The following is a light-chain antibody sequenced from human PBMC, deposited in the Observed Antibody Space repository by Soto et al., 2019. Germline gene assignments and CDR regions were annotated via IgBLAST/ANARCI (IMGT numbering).Light chain of an antibody. CDR3: SSYTSSSTLV. CDR2: EVS. J-gene: IGLJ2*01. CDR1: RSDVGGYNY. V-gene: IGLV2-14*01. Sequence: QSALTQPASVSGSPGQSITISCTGTRSDVGGYNYVSWYQQHPGKSPKLMIYEVSNRPSGVSNRFSGSKSGKTASLTISGLQAEDEAEYYCSSYTSSSTLVFGGGTKLTVL.